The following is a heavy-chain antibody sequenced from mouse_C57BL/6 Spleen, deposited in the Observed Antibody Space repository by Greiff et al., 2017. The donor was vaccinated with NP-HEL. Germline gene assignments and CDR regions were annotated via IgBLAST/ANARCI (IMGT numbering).Heavy chain of an antibody. CDR1: GYAFSSYW. CDR3: ARVEGYYYGSRGYVDV. Sequence: VQLQQSGAELVKPGASVKISCKASGYAFSSYWMNWVKQRPGKGLEWIGQIYPGDGDTNYNGKFKGKATLTADKSSSTAYMQLSSLTSEDSAVYFCARVEGYYYGSRGYVDVWGTGTTVTVSS. D-gene: IGHD1-1*01. J-gene: IGHJ1*03. CDR2: IYPGDGDT. V-gene: IGHV1-80*01.